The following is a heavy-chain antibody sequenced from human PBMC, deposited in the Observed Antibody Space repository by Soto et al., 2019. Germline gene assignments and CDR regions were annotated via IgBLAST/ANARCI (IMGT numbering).Heavy chain of an antibody. CDR2: IYTSGST. CDR3: ARNSPGSKRGYYYYYGMDV. CDR1: GGSISSYY. Sequence: SETLSLTCTVSGGSISSYYWSWIRQPAGKGLEWIGRIYTSGSTNYNPSLKSRVTMSVDTSKNQFSLKLSSVTAADTAVYYCARNSPGSKRGYYYYYGMDVWGQGTTVIVSS. D-gene: IGHD3-10*01. J-gene: IGHJ6*02. V-gene: IGHV4-4*07.